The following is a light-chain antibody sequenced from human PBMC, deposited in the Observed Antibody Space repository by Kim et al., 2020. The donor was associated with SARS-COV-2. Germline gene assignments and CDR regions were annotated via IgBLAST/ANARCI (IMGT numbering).Light chain of an antibody. CDR3: QVWDSSTYV. CDR2: RDS. Sequence: VLGQTARITCGGNNIGSKNVHWYQQKPGQAPVLVIYRDSNRPSGIPERFSGSNSGNTATLTISRAQAGDEADYYCQVWDSSTYVFGTGTKVTVL. V-gene: IGLV3-9*01. CDR1: NIGSKN. J-gene: IGLJ1*01.